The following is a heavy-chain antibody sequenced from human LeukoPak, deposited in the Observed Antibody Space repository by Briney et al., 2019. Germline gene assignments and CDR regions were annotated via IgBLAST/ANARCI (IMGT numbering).Heavy chain of an antibody. CDR2: ISGSGNRI. Sequence: PGGSLRLSCAASGFTFSNYAMSWVRQAPGKGLEWVSAISGSGNRIYYGDSVKGRFTISRDNSKNTLYLQMNSLRAEDTAVYYCAKDRGAVAGYFDYWGQGTLVTVSS. J-gene: IGHJ4*02. V-gene: IGHV3-23*01. CDR3: AKDRGAVAGYFDY. D-gene: IGHD6-19*01. CDR1: GFTFSNYA.